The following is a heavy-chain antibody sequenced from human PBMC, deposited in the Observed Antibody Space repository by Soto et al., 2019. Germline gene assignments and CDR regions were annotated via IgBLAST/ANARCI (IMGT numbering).Heavy chain of an antibody. D-gene: IGHD3-10*01. CDR1: GFTFSSYA. J-gene: IGHJ4*02. V-gene: IGHV3-23*01. CDR3: AKVGPMVRGVTSFDY. Sequence: GGSLRLSCAASGFTFSSYAMSWVRQAPGKGLEWVSAISGSGGSTYYADSVKGRFTISRDNSKNTQYLQMNSLRAEDTAVYYCAKVGPMVRGVTSFDYWGQGTLVTVSS. CDR2: ISGSGGST.